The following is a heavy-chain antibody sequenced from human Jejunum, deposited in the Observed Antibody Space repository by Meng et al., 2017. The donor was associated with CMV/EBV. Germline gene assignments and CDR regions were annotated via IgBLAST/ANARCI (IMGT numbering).Heavy chain of an antibody. Sequence: QVQLVQSGTEVKEPGASVKVPCKASAYTFTDYFLHWVRQAPGQGLQWMERINPNSGVTNYAHNFQGRVAMTRDTSIGAAYMELSRLKSDDTAVYYCARGYYDRFFDYWGQGTLVTVSS. J-gene: IGHJ4*02. V-gene: IGHV1-2*06. CDR1: AYTFTDYF. CDR2: INPNSGVT. CDR3: ARGYYDRFFDY. D-gene: IGHD3-22*01.